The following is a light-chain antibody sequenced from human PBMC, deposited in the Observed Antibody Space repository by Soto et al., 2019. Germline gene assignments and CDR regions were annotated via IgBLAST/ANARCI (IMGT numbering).Light chain of an antibody. CDR1: SSDVGGYNY. CDR3: SSYSSTSTWV. V-gene: IGLV2-14*01. Sequence: QSALTQPASVSGSPGQSITISCTGTSSDVGGYNYVSWYQQHPGKAPKLMIYDVSNRPSGVSDRFSGSKSANTASLTISGLQAADEADYYCSSYSSTSTWVFGGGTKVTVL. J-gene: IGLJ3*02. CDR2: DVS.